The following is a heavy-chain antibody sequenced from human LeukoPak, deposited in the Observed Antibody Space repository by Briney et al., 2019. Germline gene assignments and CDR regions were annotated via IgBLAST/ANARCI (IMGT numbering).Heavy chain of an antibody. J-gene: IGHJ5*02. CDR3: ARWSGRFGELFEGP. D-gene: IGHD3-10*01. V-gene: IGHV1-2*02. CDR1: GYTFTGYY. CDR2: INPNSGGT. Sequence: ASVKVSCKTSGYTFTGYYMHWVRQAPGQGLEWMGWINPNSGGTNYAQKLQGRVTMTTDTSTSTAYMELRSLRSDDTAVYYCARWSGRFGELFEGPWGQGTLVTVSS.